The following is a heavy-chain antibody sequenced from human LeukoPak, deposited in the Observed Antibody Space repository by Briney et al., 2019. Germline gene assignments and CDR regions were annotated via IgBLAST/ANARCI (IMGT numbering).Heavy chain of an antibody. CDR2: IKQDGSEK. Sequence: GGSLRLSCAASGFTFSSYWMSWVRQAPGKGLEWVANIKQDGSEKYYVDSVKGRFTISRDNAKNSLYLQMNSLRAEDTAVYYCARARKGAPYYYMDVWGKGTTVTISS. CDR1: GFTFSSYW. J-gene: IGHJ6*03. V-gene: IGHV3-7*01. D-gene: IGHD1-26*01. CDR3: ARARKGAPYYYMDV.